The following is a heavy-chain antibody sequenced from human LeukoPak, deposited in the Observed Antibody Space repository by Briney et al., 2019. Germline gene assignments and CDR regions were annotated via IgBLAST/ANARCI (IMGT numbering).Heavy chain of an antibody. V-gene: IGHV1-2*02. CDR1: GYTFTGYY. Sequence: ASVKASCKASGYTFTGYYMHWVRQAPGQGLEWMGWINPNSGGTNYAQKFQGRVTMTRDTSISTAYMELSRLRSDDTAVYYCARGPTFDSSGYYYFDYWGQGTLVTVSS. D-gene: IGHD3-22*01. CDR3: ARGPTFDSSGYYYFDY. J-gene: IGHJ4*02. CDR2: INPNSGGT.